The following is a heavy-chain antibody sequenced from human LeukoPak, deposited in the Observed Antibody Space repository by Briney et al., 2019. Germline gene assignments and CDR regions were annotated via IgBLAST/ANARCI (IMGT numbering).Heavy chain of an antibody. D-gene: IGHD3-9*01. CDR3: AREGYYDILTGYSSLFWFDP. CDR2: INPNSGGT. V-gene: IGHV1-2*06. Sequence: GASVKVSCKASGYTFTGYYMHWVRQAPGQGLEWMGRINPNSGGTNYAQKFQGRVTMTRDTSISTAYMELSRLRSDDTAVYYCAREGYYDILTGYSSLFWFDPWGQGTLVTVSS. CDR1: GYTFTGYY. J-gene: IGHJ5*02.